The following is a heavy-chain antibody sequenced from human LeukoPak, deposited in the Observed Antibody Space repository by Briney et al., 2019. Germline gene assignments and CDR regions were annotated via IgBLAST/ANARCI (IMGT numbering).Heavy chain of an antibody. CDR1: GFTFSTYG. Sequence: PGGSLRLSCAASGFTFSTYGMNWVRQAPGKGLEWVSAVSGSGSTTYYARSVKGRFTVSRDNSKNTLYLQMNSLRAEDTAVYYCAKSRIVLMVYDDWGQGTLVTVSS. J-gene: IGHJ4*02. D-gene: IGHD2-8*01. CDR3: AKSRIVLMVYDD. V-gene: IGHV3-23*01. CDR2: VSGSGSTT.